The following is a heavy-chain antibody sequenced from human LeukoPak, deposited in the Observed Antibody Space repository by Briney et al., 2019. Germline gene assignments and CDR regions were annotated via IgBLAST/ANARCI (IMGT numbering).Heavy chain of an antibody. V-gene: IGHV4-31*02. CDR3: ARGPARDDFWSGSLPDYSDY. CDR2: IYDSGST. CDR1: GGSFSGYY. D-gene: IGHD3-3*01. Sequence: SETLSLTCAVYGGSFSGYYWSWIRQHPGKGLEWIGYIYDSGSTYYDPSLKSRVTISVDTAKNQFSLTLSSVTAADTAVYYCARGPARDDFWSGSLPDYSDYWGQGTLVTVSS. J-gene: IGHJ4*02.